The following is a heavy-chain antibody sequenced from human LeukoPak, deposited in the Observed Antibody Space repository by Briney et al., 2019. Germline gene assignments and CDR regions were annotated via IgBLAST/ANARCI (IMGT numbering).Heavy chain of an antibody. CDR3: AKGGGYYYSPYFYYYMDV. V-gene: IGHV3-9*03. CDR1: GFTFDDYA. Sequence: AGGSLRLSCAASGFTFDDYAMHWVRQAPGKGLEWVSGISWSSGSIGYADSVKGRFTISRDNAKNSLYLQMNSLRAEDMALYYCAKGGGYYYSPYFYYYMDVWGKGTTVTVSS. D-gene: IGHD3-22*01. J-gene: IGHJ6*03. CDR2: ISWSSGSI.